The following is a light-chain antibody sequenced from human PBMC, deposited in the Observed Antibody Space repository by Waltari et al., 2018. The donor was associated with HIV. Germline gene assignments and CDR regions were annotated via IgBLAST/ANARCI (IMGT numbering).Light chain of an antibody. Sequence: AIQVTQSPPSLSASVGGRVTSTCRASHAIGNDLGCYQQRPRKSPKLLIYSASPLQSAVASRVSVSGSGTDFTLTINSLQTEDFATYDCRKELSYPRTFGQGTRVEIK. J-gene: IGKJ1*01. CDR3: RKELSYPRT. CDR1: HAIGND. V-gene: IGKV1-6*01. CDR2: SAS.